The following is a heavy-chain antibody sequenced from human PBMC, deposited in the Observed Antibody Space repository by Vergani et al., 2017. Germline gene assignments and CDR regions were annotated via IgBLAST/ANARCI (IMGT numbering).Heavy chain of an antibody. CDR1: GYSISSGYY. CDR3: ASHKINWNAFGY. J-gene: IGHJ4*02. CDR2: IYHSGST. Sequence: QVQLQESGPGLVKPSETLSLTCAVSGYSISSGYYWGWIRQPPGKGLEWIGSIYHSGSTYYNPALKSRVTISVDTSKNQFSLKLSSVTAADTALHYCASHKINWNAFGYWGQGTLVTVSS. V-gene: IGHV4-38-2*01. D-gene: IGHD1-1*01.